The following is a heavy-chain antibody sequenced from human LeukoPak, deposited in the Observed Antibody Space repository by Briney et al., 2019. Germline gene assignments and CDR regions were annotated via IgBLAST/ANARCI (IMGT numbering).Heavy chain of an antibody. CDR3: ARDPSLLWFGESSPYFDY. V-gene: IGHV1-3*01. J-gene: IGHJ4*02. Sequence: ASVKVSCKVSGYTLTELSMHWVRQAPGQRLEWMGWINAGNGNTKYSQKFQGRVTITRDTSASTAYMELSSLRSEDTAVYYCARDPSLLWFGESSPYFDYWGQGTLVTVSS. D-gene: IGHD3-10*01. CDR1: GYTLTELS. CDR2: INAGNGNT.